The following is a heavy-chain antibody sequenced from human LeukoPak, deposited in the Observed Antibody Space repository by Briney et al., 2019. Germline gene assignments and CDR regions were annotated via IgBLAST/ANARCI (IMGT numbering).Heavy chain of an antibody. D-gene: IGHD1-26*01. Sequence: GASVKLSCKTSGYTFTAFFIHWVRQAPGQGLEWMGWLNPNSGGTNYAQKFQGRVTMTRDTSISTAYMEMSRLRSDDTAVYFCARVGAAYQDSNYWGQGTLVTVSS. CDR2: LNPNSGGT. V-gene: IGHV1-2*02. J-gene: IGHJ4*02. CDR1: GYTFTAFF. CDR3: ARVGAAYQDSNY.